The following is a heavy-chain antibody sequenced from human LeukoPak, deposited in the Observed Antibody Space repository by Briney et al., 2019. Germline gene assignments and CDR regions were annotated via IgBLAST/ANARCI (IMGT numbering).Heavy chain of an antibody. CDR1: GFTFGNYA. J-gene: IGHJ4*02. Sequence: GGSLRLSCVASGFTFGNYAMSWVRQAPGKGLEYVSPISASGLSTYYTDSVRGRFTNSRDNSKNTLYLQMHSLRAEDTAVYYCAKETSITGAGDFWGRGALVTVSS. V-gene: IGHV3-23*01. CDR2: ISASGLST. CDR3: AKETSITGAGDF. D-gene: IGHD1-20*01.